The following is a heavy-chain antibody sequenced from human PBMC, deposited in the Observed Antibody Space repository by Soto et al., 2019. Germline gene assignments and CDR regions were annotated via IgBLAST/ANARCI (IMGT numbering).Heavy chain of an antibody. D-gene: IGHD3-9*01. V-gene: IGHV1-2*02. J-gene: IGHJ6*02. Sequence: SVKVSCKASGYTFTGYYMHWVRQAPGQGLEWMGWINPNSGGTNYAQKFQGRVTMTRDTSISTAYMELSRLRSDDTAVYYCARDGAYYDILTGYYSHYYYYGMDVWGQGTTVTVSS. CDR3: ARDGAYYDILTGYYSHYYYYGMDV. CDR1: GYTFTGYY. CDR2: INPNSGGT.